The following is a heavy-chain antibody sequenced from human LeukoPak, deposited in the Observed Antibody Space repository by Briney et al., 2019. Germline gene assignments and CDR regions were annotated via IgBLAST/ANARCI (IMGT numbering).Heavy chain of an antibody. CDR3: ARGHDSSGYYGYFDY. Sequence: SVKVSCKASGGTFSSYAISWMRQAPGQGLEWMGGIIPIFGTANYAQKFQGRVTITADESTSTAYMELSSLRSEDTAVYYCARGHDSSGYYGYFDYWGQGTLVTVSS. V-gene: IGHV1-69*13. CDR2: IIPIFGTA. CDR1: GGTFSSYA. J-gene: IGHJ4*02. D-gene: IGHD3-22*01.